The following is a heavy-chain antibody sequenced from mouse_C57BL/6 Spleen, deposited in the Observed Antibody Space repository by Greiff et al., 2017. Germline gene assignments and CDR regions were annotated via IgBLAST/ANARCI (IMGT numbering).Heavy chain of an antibody. CDR1: GFTFSDYG. V-gene: IGHV5-17*01. Sequence: EVKLMESGGGLVKPGGSLKLSCAASGFTFSDYGMHWVRQAPEKGLEWVAYISSGSSTIYYADTVKGRFTIARDNAKNTLFLQMTSLRSEDTAMYYCARGDYGNYCDYWGQGTTLTVSS. CDR3: ARGDYGNYCDY. CDR2: ISSGSSTI. J-gene: IGHJ2*01. D-gene: IGHD2-1*01.